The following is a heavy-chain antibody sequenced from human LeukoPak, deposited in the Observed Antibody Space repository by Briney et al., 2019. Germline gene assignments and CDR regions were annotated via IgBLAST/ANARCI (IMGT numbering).Heavy chain of an antibody. V-gene: IGHV3-23*01. J-gene: IGHJ3*02. Sequence: GGSLRLSCAASGFTFSSYAMSWVRQAPGKGLEWVSAISGSGGSTYYADSVKVRFTISRDNPKNTLYLQMNSLRAEDTAVYYCAKEGALGYCSSTSCEDAFDIWGQGTMVTVSS. CDR3: AKEGALGYCSSTSCEDAFDI. CDR2: ISGSGGST. CDR1: GFTFSSYA. D-gene: IGHD2-2*01.